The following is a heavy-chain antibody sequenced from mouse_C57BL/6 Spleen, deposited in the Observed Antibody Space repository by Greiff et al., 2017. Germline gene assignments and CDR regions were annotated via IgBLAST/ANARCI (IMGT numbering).Heavy chain of an antibody. J-gene: IGHJ3*01. CDR3: ARAHYGSTCFAY. CDR2: INYDGSST. Sequence: DVHLVESEGGLVQPGSSMKLSCTASGFTFSDYYMAWVRQVPEKGLEWVANINYDGSSTYYLDSLKSRFIISRDNAKNILYLQMSSLKSEDTATYYCARAHYGSTCFAYWGQGTLVTVSA. D-gene: IGHD1-1*01. V-gene: IGHV5-16*01. CDR1: GFTFSDYY.